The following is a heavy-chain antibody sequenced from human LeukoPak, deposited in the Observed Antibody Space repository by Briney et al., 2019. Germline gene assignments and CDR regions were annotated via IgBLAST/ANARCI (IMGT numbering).Heavy chain of an antibody. CDR1: GFTFSSYG. Sequence: QPGGSLRLSCAASGFTFSSYGMHWVRQAPGKGLEWVAVISFDATNKYYADSVKGRFTISRDNSKNTLYLQMNSLRAEDTAVYYCAKDSSADGSSGYSYYFDYWGQGTLVTVSS. CDR2: ISFDATNK. CDR3: AKDSSADGSSGYSYYFDY. V-gene: IGHV3-30*18. J-gene: IGHJ4*02. D-gene: IGHD3-22*01.